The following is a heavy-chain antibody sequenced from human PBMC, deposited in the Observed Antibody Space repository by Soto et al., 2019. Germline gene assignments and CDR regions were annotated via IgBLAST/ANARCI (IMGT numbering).Heavy chain of an antibody. V-gene: IGHV4-59*08. Sequence: QVQLQESGPGLVKPSETLSLICSVSGGSISGYYWSYIRQPPGKGLEWIGYIYYSGRTSYNPSLKSRVTISVXPXXXQXXLNLTSVTAADTAVYYCARHRDCSGGTCYSGEFDPWGQGTLVTVSS. D-gene: IGHD2-15*01. J-gene: IGHJ5*02. CDR1: GGSISGYY. CDR2: IYYSGRT. CDR3: ARHRDCSGGTCYSGEFDP.